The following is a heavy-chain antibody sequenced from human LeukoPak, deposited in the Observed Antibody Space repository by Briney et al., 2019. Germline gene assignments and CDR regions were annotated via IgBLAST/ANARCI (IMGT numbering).Heavy chain of an antibody. CDR1: GFTFTDHY. V-gene: IGHV3-72*01. D-gene: IGHD6-19*01. Sequence: GGSLRLSCAASGFTFTDHYMDWVRQAPGKGLEWVGRIRNRANSYTTEYAASVKGRFTISRDDSQNSVYLHMNSLKSEDTAVYYCARGNIAVAGFDYWGQGTLVTVPS. CDR3: ARGNIAVAGFDY. CDR2: IRNRANSYTT. J-gene: IGHJ4*02.